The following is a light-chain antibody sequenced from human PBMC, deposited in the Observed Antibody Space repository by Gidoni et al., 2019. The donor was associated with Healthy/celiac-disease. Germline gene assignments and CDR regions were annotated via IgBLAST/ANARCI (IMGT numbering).Light chain of an antibody. CDR2: KAS. CDR3: QQYNSYPYT. J-gene: IGKJ2*01. Sequence: DIQLTQSPSTLSASVGDRVTITCRASHSISSWLAWYQQKPGKAPKRLIYKASSLERGVPSRFSGSGSGTEFILTISSLQPDDFATYYCQQYNSYPYTFGQGTKLEIK. CDR1: HSISSW. V-gene: IGKV1-5*03.